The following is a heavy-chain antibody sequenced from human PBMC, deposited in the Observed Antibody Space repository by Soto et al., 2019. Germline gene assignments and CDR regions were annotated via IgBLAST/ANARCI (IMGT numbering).Heavy chain of an antibody. D-gene: IGHD5-18*01. J-gene: IGHJ6*03. V-gene: IGHV1-69*02. Sequence: QVQLVQSGAEVKKPGSSVKVSCKASGGTFSSYTISWVRQAPGQGLEWMGRIIPILGIANYAQKFQGRVTITADKSTSTAYMELSSLRSEDSVVYYCARLPTAIVTSFYYYMDVWGIGTTVTVSS. CDR3: ARLPTAIVTSFYYYMDV. CDR2: IIPILGIA. CDR1: GGTFSSYT.